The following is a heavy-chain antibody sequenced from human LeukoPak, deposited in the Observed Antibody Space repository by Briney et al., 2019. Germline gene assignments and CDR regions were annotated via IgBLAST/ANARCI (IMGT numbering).Heavy chain of an antibody. J-gene: IGHJ4*02. Sequence: SVKVSCKASGGTFSSYAISWVRQAPGQGLEWMGGIIPIFGTANYAQKFQGRVTNTTDESTSTAYMELSSLRSEDTAVYYCTRAADSSGYYYYWGQGTLVTVSS. CDR1: GGTFSSYA. CDR2: IIPIFGTA. D-gene: IGHD3-22*01. V-gene: IGHV1-69*05. CDR3: TRAADSSGYYYY.